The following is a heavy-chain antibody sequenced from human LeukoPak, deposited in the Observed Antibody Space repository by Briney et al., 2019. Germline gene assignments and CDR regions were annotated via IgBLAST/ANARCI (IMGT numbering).Heavy chain of an antibody. CDR2: ISAYNGNT. Sequence: ASVKVSCTASGCTFTSYGTSWVRQAPGQGLEWMGWISAYNGNTNYAQKLQGRVTMTTDTSTSTAYMELRSLRSDDTAVYYCARDSGTYYYGSGSYYSVGIFDSWGQGPLVTVSS. J-gene: IGHJ4*02. CDR1: GCTFTSYG. CDR3: ARDSGTYYYGSGSYYSVGIFDS. V-gene: IGHV1-18*01. D-gene: IGHD3-10*01.